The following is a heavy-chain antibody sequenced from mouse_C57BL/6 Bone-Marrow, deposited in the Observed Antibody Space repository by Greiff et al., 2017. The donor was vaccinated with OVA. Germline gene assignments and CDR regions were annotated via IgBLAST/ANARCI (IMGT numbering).Heavy chain of an antibody. CDR3: ARRHTTVVARNAMDY. Sequence: EVKLQESGGDLVKPGGSLKLSCAASGFTFSSYGMSWVRQTPDKRLEWVATISSGGSYTYYPDSVKGRFTISRDNAKNTLYLQMSSLKSEDTAMYYCARRHTTVVARNAMDYWGQGTSVTVSS. CDR2: ISSGGSYT. J-gene: IGHJ4*01. CDR1: GFTFSSYG. V-gene: IGHV5-6*02. D-gene: IGHD1-1*01.